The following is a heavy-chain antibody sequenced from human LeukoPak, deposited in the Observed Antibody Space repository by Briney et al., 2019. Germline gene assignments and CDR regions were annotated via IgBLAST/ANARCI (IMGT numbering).Heavy chain of an antibody. CDR1: GDSVSSNSAA. CDR3: ASGSVRGNWNYGECLDY. Sequence: LSQTLSVTCAISGDSVSSNSAAWNWIRQSPSRGLEWLGRTYYRSKWYNDYAVSVKSRITINPDTSKNQFSLQMNSVTPEDTAVYYCASGSVRGNWNYGECLDYWGQGTLVTVSA. J-gene: IGHJ4*02. D-gene: IGHD4-17*01. V-gene: IGHV6-1*01. CDR2: TYYRSKWYN.